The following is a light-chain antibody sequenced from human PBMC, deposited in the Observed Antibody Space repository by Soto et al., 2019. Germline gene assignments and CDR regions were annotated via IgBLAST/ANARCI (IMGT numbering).Light chain of an antibody. CDR2: EVS. Sequence: QSALTQPASVSGSPGQSITISCTGTSSDVGGYNYVSWYQQHPGKVPKLMIYEVSNRPSGVSNRFSCSKSGNTASLTISGLQAEDDAFYYCSSYTSSNYVFGPGTKLTVL. CDR1: SSDVGGYNY. CDR3: SSYTSSNYV. J-gene: IGLJ1*01. V-gene: IGLV2-14*01.